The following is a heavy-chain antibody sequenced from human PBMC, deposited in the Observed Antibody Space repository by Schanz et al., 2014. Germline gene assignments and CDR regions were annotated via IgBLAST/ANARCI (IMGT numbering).Heavy chain of an antibody. CDR1: GGSSSDCY. J-gene: IGHJ4*02. Sequence: QVQLQQWGAGLLKASETLSLTCAVYGGSSSDCYWSWIRQPPGKGLEWIANLFYGGSKYYNPSFESRVTMSVDASNNQSSLRLGSVTAADTGVYYCARHNRVWFGKEGCWGQGTLVTVSS. CDR2: LFYGGSK. V-gene: IGHV4-34*12. CDR3: ARHNRVWFGKEGC. D-gene: IGHD3-10*01.